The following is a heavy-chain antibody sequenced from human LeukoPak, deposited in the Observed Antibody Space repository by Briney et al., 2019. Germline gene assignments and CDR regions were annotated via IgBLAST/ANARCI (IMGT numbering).Heavy chain of an antibody. V-gene: IGHV1-69*08. CDR3: ARASELGEWFGDLLYI. Sequence: ASVKVSCKASGGTFSSFPISWVRQAPGQGLEWLGRIIPFLDTTNYAHKFHGRVKITADKSTSTAYLELRSLRSEDTAIYYCARASELGEWFGDLLYIWGQGTTVTVSS. J-gene: IGHJ6*02. D-gene: IGHD3-10*01. CDR2: IIPFLDTT. CDR1: GGTFSSFP.